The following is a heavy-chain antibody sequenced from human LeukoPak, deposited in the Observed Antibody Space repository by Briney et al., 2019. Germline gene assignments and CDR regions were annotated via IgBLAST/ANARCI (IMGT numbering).Heavy chain of an antibody. CDR3: ARGDTAMVRSDY. D-gene: IGHD5-18*01. Sequence: ASVKVSCKGSGYTFTGYYMHWVRQAPGQGLEWMGRINPNSGGTNYAQKFQGRVTMTRDTSISTAYMELSRLRSDDTAVYYCARGDTAMVRSDYWGQGTLVTVSA. CDR2: INPNSGGT. J-gene: IGHJ4*02. V-gene: IGHV1-2*06. CDR1: GYTFTGYY.